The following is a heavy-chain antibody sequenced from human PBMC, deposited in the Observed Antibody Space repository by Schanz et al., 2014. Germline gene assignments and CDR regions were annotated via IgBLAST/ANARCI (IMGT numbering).Heavy chain of an antibody. V-gene: IGHV3-23*04. CDR2: ISGSGVST. CDR1: GFTFSSYA. Sequence: DVQLVESGGGLAQPGGSLRLSCAASGFTFSSYAMSWVRQAPGKGLEWISAISGSGVSTHYADSVKGRFTISRDNSKNTLYLQVNSLRAEDTAVYYCAKHVRSLTGNDYWGQGTLVTVSS. CDR3: AKHVRSLTGNDY. D-gene: IGHD3-9*01. J-gene: IGHJ4*02.